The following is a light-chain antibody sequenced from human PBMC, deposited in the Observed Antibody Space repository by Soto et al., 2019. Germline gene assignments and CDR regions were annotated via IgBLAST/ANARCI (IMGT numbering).Light chain of an antibody. Sequence: QSVLTQPASVSGSPGQSITISCTGTSSDVGGYNYVSWYQQHPGKAPKLMIYEVSNRPSGVSNRFSGSKSGNTASLTISGLQTEDEADYYCCSCAGTSTYVFGSGTKVTLL. CDR1: SSDVGGYNY. J-gene: IGLJ1*01. V-gene: IGLV2-14*01. CDR3: CSCAGTSTYV. CDR2: EVS.